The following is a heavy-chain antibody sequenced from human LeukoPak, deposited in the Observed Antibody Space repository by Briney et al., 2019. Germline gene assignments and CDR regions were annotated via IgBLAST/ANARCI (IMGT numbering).Heavy chain of an antibody. D-gene: IGHD4-17*01. CDR2: ISYDGSNK. Sequence: GGSLRLSCAASGFTFSSYGMHWVRQAPGKGLEWVAVISYDGSNKYYADSVKGRFTISRDNSKNTLYLQMNSLRAEDTAVYYCAKEGRIENGDYADFDYWGQGTLVTVSS. CDR1: GFTFSSYG. V-gene: IGHV3-30*18. J-gene: IGHJ4*02. CDR3: AKEGRIENGDYADFDY.